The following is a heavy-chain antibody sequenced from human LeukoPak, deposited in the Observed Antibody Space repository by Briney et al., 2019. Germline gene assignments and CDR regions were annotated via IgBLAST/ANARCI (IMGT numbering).Heavy chain of an antibody. CDR1: GFTVSSSY. D-gene: IGHD1-7*01. CDR2: IYSGGST. V-gene: IGHV3-53*01. J-gene: IGHJ4*02. CDR3: ARSSRELGGYAPWELMPPFDY. Sequence: GGSLRLSCAASGFTVSSSYMSWVRQAPGKGLEWVAVIYSGGSTYYADSVKGRFTISRDNSKNTLYLQMNSLRAEDTAVYYCARSSRELGGYAPWELMPPFDYWGQGTLVTVSS.